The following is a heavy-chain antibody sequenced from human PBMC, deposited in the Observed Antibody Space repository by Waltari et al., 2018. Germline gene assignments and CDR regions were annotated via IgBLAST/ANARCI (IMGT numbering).Heavy chain of an antibody. CDR2: ISSSSSTI. CDR3: ARVRITIFPHAFDI. J-gene: IGHJ3*02. CDR1: GFTFSSYR. V-gene: IGHV3-48*01. D-gene: IGHD3-3*01. Sequence: EVQLVESGGGLVQPGGSLRLSCAASGFTFSSYRMTWVRQAPGKGLEWVSYISSSSSTIYYADSVKGRFTISRDNAKNSLYLQMNSLRAEDTAVYYCARVRITIFPHAFDIWGQGTMVTVSS.